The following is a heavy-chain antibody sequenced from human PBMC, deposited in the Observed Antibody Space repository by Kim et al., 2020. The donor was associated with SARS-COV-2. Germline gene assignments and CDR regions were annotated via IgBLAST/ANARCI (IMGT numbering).Heavy chain of an antibody. D-gene: IGHD2-15*01. V-gene: IGHV4-39*01. J-gene: IGHJ6*03. CDR3: ARHVHSRIVSYYYYMDV. Sequence: LKSRVTISVDTSKNQFSLKLSSVTAADTAVYYCARHVHSRIVSYYYYMDVWGKGTTVTVSS.